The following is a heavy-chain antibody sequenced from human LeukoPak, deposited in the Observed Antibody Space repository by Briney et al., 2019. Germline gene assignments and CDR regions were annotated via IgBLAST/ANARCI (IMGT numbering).Heavy chain of an antibody. J-gene: IGHJ4*02. CDR3: ARLGIYYGEPIDY. D-gene: IGHD3-10*01. V-gene: IGHV5-51*01. Sequence: GESLKISCKGSGYSFSDYWIVWVRQMPGKGLECMGIIYPGDSDTRYSPSFQGQVTISADKSTSTAYLQWSGLKAADTAMYYCARLGIYYGEPIDYWGQGTLVTVSS. CDR1: GYSFSDYW. CDR2: IYPGDSDT.